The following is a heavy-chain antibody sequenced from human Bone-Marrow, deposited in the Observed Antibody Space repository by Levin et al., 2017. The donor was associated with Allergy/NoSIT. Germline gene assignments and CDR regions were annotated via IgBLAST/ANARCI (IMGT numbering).Heavy chain of an antibody. Sequence: SETLSLTCTVSGGSISSYYWSWIRQPAGKGLEWIGRIYTSGSTNYNPSLKSRVTMSVDTSKNQFSLKLSSVTAADTAVYYCARDPPSYYYGSGKPYYYGMDVWGQGTTVTVSS. V-gene: IGHV4-4*07. CDR3: ARDPPSYYYGSGKPYYYGMDV. D-gene: IGHD3-10*01. J-gene: IGHJ6*02. CDR1: GGSISSYY. CDR2: IYTSGST.